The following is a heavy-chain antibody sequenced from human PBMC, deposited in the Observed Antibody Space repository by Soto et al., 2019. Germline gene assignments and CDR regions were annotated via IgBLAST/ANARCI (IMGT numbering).Heavy chain of an antibody. J-gene: IGHJ6*02. CDR1: GGSISSGGYY. CDR3: AASLQSPYYYGMDV. V-gene: IGHV4-31*03. Sequence: QVQLQESGPGLVKPSQTLSLTCTVSGGSISSGGYYWSWIRQHPGKGLEWIGYIYYSGSTYYNPSLMSRVTISVETSKNQFSLKLSSVTAADTAVYYCAASLQSPYYYGMDVWGQGTTVIFSS. D-gene: IGHD4-4*01. CDR2: IYYSGST.